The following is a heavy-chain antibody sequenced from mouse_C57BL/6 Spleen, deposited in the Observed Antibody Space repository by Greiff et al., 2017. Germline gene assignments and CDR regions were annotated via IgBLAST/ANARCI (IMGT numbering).Heavy chain of an antibody. J-gene: IGHJ2*01. CDR2: IDPEDGDT. D-gene: IGHD2-14*01. Sequence: EVQLQESGAELVRPGASVKLSCTASGFNITDYYMHWVKQRPEQGLEWIGRIDPEDGDTEYAPKFPGKATMTADTSSNTAYQQHNSLTSEETAVYYCTEEYDRVGFDYWGQGTTLTVSS. V-gene: IGHV14-1*01. CDR3: TEEYDRVGFDY. CDR1: GFNITDYY.